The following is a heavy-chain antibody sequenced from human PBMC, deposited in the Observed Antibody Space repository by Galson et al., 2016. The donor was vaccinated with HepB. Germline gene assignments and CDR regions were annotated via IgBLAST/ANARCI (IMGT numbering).Heavy chain of an antibody. CDR3: ARHSVGWFDP. Sequence: SETLSLTCTVSGGSISSSNYYWGWIRQPPGKGLEWIGNIYYSGSTDYNPSPKSRVTISVDTSKNQFSLKLSSVTAADTAVYYCARHSVGWFDPWGQGTLVTVSS. J-gene: IGHJ5*02. V-gene: IGHV4-39*01. CDR1: GGSISSSNYY. D-gene: IGHD5/OR15-5a*01. CDR2: IYYSGST.